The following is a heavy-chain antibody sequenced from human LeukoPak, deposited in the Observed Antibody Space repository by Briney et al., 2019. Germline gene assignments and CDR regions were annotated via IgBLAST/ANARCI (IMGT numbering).Heavy chain of an antibody. V-gene: IGHV3-66*02. CDR3: ARTRGYSGYDGEYYFDY. Sequence: PGXSLRLSCAASGFTVSSNYMSWVRQAPGKGLEWVSVIYSGGSTYYSDSVKGRFTISRDNSKNTMYLQMDSLRAEDTAVYYCARTRGYSGYDGEYYFDYWGQGTLVTVSS. CDR1: GFTVSSNY. J-gene: IGHJ4*02. CDR2: IYSGGST. D-gene: IGHD5-12*01.